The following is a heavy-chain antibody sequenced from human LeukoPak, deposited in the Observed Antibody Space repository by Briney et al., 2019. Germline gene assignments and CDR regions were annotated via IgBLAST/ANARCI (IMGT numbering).Heavy chain of an antibody. CDR3: AREWGAAADY. CDR1: GFTFLNYA. D-gene: IGHD6-13*01. J-gene: IGHJ4*02. CDR2: MSYDGKNN. Sequence: PGKSLRLSCVASGFTFLNYAVHWVRQAPGKGLEWVAVMSYDGKNNYYADSVKGRFTLSRDTSKNTLYGQINSLRLEDTAVYYCAREWGAAADYWGQGTLVTVSS. V-gene: IGHV3-30*04.